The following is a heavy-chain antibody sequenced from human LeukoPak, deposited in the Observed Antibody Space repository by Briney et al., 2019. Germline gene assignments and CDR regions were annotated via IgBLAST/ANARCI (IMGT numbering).Heavy chain of an antibody. J-gene: IGHJ4*02. CDR1: GFTFSSYS. V-gene: IGHV3-21*01. Sequence: GGSLRLSCAASGFTFSSYSMNWVRQAPGKGLEWVSSISSSSSYIYYADSVKGRFTISRDNAKNSLYLQMNSLRAADTAVYYCARDIARPYPFTHCGQGTLVPVSS. D-gene: IGHD6-6*01. CDR3: ARDIARPYPFTH. CDR2: ISSSSSYI.